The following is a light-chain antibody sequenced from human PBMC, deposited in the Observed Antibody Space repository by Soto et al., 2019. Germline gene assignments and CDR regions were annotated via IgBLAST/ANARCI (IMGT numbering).Light chain of an antibody. CDR3: QQRNNSIT. J-gene: IGKJ3*01. CDR1: QSVSSY. Sequence: EIVLTQSPATLSLSPGERATLSCRASQSVSSYLAWYQQKPGQAPRLLIYDASNRATGIPARFSGSGSETDFTLTISSLEPEDFAVYYCQQRNNSITFGPGTKVDIK. V-gene: IGKV3-11*01. CDR2: DAS.